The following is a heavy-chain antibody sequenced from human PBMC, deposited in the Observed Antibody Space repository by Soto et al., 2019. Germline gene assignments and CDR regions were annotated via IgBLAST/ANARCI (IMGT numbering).Heavy chain of an antibody. V-gene: IGHV4-59*08. D-gene: IGHD3-3*01. Sequence: QVQLQESGPGLVKPLETLSLTCTVSGGSISNYYWSWIRQPPGKGLEWIGYIHYSGSTKYNPSLKSRVAISADTSKNQFSLELSYVTAADTAMYYCARGHYDFWSGYFATIDYWGQGTLVTVS. CDR2: IHYSGST. CDR1: GGSISNYY. CDR3: ARGHYDFWSGYFATIDY. J-gene: IGHJ4*02.